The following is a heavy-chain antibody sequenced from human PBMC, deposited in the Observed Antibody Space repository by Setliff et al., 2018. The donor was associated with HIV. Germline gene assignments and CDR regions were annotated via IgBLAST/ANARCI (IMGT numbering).Heavy chain of an antibody. D-gene: IGHD3-16*01. CDR1: GYTFTDYY. J-gene: IGHJ6*03. Sequence: ASVKVSCKASGYTFTDYYMHWVRQAPGQGLEWMGWNNPKSGGTNSALRFQGRVTMTRDTSISTAYMELSRLRSDDTAVYYCARDGGGPGDYYYYYMDVWAKGTTVTVSS. CDR2: NNPKSGGT. V-gene: IGHV1-2*02. CDR3: ARDGGGPGDYYYYYMDV.